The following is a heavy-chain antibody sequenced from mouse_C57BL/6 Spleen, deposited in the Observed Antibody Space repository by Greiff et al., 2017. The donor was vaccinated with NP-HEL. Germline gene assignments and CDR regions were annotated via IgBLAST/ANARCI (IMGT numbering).Heavy chain of an antibody. Sequence: VQLQESGPGLVAPSQSLSITCTVSGFSLTSYAISWVRQPPGKGLEWLGVIWTGGGTNYNSALKSRLSISKDNSKSQVFLKMNSLQTDDTARYYCARNQGSNYGYYFDYWGQGTTLTVSS. V-gene: IGHV2-9-1*01. D-gene: IGHD2-5*01. CDR1: GFSLTSYA. CDR3: ARNQGSNYGYYFDY. CDR2: IWTGGGT. J-gene: IGHJ2*01.